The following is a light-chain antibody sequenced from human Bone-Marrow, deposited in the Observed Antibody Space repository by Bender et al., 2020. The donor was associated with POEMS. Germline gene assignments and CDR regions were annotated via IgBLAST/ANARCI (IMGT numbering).Light chain of an antibody. CDR1: ALTKQY. CDR2: KDT. CDR3: QSAASSSSPWV. Sequence: SYELTQPPSVSVSPGQTARITCSGNALTKQYVYWYQQKPGQAPLVVIFKDTERASGIPERFSGSTSGTKVTLTISGVQAEDEADYYCQSAASSSSPWVFGGGTKLTVL. J-gene: IGLJ3*02. V-gene: IGLV3-25*03.